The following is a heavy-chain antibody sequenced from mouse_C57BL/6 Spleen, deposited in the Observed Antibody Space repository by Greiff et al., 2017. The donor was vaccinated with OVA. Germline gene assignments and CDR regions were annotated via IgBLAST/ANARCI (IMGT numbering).Heavy chain of an antibody. Sequence: QVQLQQSGAELVKPGASVKLSCKASGYTFTEYTIHWVKQRSGQGLEWIGWFYPGSGSIKYNEKFKDKATLTADKSSSTVYMELSRLTSEDSAVYFCARGEGYYDYDGYWYFEVWGTGTTVTVSS. CDR3: ARGEGYYDYDGYWYFEV. J-gene: IGHJ1*03. D-gene: IGHD2-4*01. V-gene: IGHV1-62-2*01. CDR1: GYTFTEYT. CDR2: FYPGSGSI.